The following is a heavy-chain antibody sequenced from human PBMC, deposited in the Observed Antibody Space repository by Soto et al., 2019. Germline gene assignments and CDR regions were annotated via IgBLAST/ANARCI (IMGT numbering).Heavy chain of an antibody. V-gene: IGHV3-23*04. CDR1: GFSVSSNY. J-gene: IGHJ4*02. D-gene: IGHD5-18*01. Sequence: DVQLVESGGGLVQPGGSLRLSCAISGFSVSSNYLSWVRQAPGKGLEWVSAIVGGDGGRSFTKYYADSVKGRFTISKDNSKNMLYLEMNSLRAEDTAVYYCVKNYIQLYFGGQGTLVTVSS. CDR2: IVGGDGGRSFTK. CDR3: VKNYIQLYF.